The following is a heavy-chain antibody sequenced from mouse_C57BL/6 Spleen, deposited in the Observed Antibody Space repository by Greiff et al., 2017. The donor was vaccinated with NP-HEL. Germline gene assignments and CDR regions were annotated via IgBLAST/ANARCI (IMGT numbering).Heavy chain of an antibody. CDR1: GFSLSTSGMG. V-gene: IGHV8-12*01. D-gene: IGHD1-1*01. CDR3: ARYYYGSSYGEYFDV. Sequence: QVTLKESGPGILQSSQTLSLTCSFSGFSLSTSGMGVSWIRQPSGKGLEWLAHIYWDDDKRYNPSLKSRLTISKDTSRNQVFLKITSVDTADTATYYCARYYYGSSYGEYFDVWGTGTTVTVSS. J-gene: IGHJ1*03. CDR2: IYWDDDK.